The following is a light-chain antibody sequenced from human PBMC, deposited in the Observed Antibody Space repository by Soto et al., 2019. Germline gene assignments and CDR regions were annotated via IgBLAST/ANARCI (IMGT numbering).Light chain of an antibody. J-gene: IGKJ1*01. CDR3: QQYNDWPLT. V-gene: IGKV3-15*01. CDR1: QSLGSN. Sequence: VMTQSPATLSVSPGDTATLSCRASQSLGSNLAWYQQKPGQAPRLLIFAASTRATGVPARFSGSGSATEFSLTIGSLQSEDFAVYFCQQYNDWPLTFGQGTKVEI. CDR2: AAS.